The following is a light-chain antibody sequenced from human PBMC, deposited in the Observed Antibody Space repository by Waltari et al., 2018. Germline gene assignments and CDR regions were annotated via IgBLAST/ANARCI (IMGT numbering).Light chain of an antibody. CDR3: QHYIRSAT. V-gene: IGKV3-20*01. CDR2: ETS. J-gene: IGKJ3*01. CDR1: QSLNQKS. Sequence: EIVLTQSPGTLSSSPGETLNISCRSSQSLNQKSLAWYRHKPGQAPRLLMYETSVTATGIPDRFSGSGSGTDFTLTISRLEPEDFAVYYCQHYIRSATFGPGTKVEMK.